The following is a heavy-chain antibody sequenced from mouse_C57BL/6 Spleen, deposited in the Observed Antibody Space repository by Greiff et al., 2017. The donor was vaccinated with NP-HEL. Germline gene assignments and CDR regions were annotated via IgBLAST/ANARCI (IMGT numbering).Heavy chain of an antibody. CDR1: GFTFSSYG. D-gene: IGHD1-1*01. CDR2: ISSGGSYT. Sequence: EVKLVESGGDLVKPGGSLKLSCAASGFTFSSYGMSWVRQTPDKRLEWVATISSGGSYTYYPDSVKGRFTISRDNAKNTLYLQMSSLKSEDTAMYYCARSGDYYGSSPAWFAYWGQGTLVTVSA. CDR3: ARSGDYYGSSPAWFAY. J-gene: IGHJ3*01. V-gene: IGHV5-6*01.